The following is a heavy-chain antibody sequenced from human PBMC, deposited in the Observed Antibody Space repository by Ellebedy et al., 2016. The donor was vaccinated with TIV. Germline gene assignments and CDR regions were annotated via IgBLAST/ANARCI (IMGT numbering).Heavy chain of an antibody. CDR3: ARDKIEGPTHYDY. CDR1: GFTFSNYW. V-gene: IGHV3-7*01. D-gene: IGHD1-26*01. CDR2: IKQDGSEK. Sequence: GESLKISCAASGFTFSNYWMSWVRQAPGKGLEWVANIKQDGSEKYYVDSVKGRFSISRDNAKNSLYVQMNSLRGEDTAVYYCARDKIEGPTHYDYWGQGILVTVSS. J-gene: IGHJ4*02.